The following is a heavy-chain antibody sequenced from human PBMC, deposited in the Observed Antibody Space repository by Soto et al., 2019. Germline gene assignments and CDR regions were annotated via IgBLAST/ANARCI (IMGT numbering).Heavy chain of an antibody. D-gene: IGHD4-17*01. CDR2: IYYSGST. CDR1: GGSISSSSYY. J-gene: IGHJ1*01. Sequence: SETLSLTCTVSGGSISSSSYYWGWIRQPPGKGLEWIGSIYYSGSTYYNPSLKSRVTISVDRSKNQFSLKLSSVTAADTAVYYCARVVYGDYFEYFQHWGQGTLVTVSS. CDR3: ARVVYGDYFEYFQH. V-gene: IGHV4-39*07.